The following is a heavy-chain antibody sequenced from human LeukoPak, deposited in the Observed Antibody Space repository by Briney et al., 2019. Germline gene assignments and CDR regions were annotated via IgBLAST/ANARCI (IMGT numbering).Heavy chain of an antibody. Sequence: ASVKVSCKASGYTFTSYGISWVRQAPGQGLEWMGWISAYNGNTNYAQKLQGRVTMTTDTSTSTAYMELRSLRSDDTAVYYCARRGYYYGPGGPGMDVWGQGTTVTVSS. CDR2: ISAYNGNT. J-gene: IGHJ6*02. CDR1: GYTFTSYG. D-gene: IGHD3-10*01. CDR3: ARRGYYYGPGGPGMDV. V-gene: IGHV1-18*01.